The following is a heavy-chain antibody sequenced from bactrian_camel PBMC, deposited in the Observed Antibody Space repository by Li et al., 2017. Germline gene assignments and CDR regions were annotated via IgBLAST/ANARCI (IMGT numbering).Heavy chain of an antibody. D-gene: IGHD6*01. CDR1: GYVGRHNIC. CDR2: IFSDGSPS. CDR3: VCDGGAWYGAY. V-gene: IGHV3S6*01. J-gene: IGHJ4*01. Sequence: HVQLVESGGGSVQAGGSLRLSCAASGYVGRHNICLGWFRQTPGKAREWIAAIFSDGSPSYADSVKGRFTISRDNAKNLLYLQMNSLKPEDTAVYYCVCDGGAWYGAYWGQGTQVTVS.